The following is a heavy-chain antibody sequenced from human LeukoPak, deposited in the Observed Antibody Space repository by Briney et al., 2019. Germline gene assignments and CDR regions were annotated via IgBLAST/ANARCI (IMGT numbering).Heavy chain of an antibody. CDR3: ARDAYGGNSGTYYFDS. CDR1: GFTFSSYW. Sequence: GGSLRLSCAASGFTFSSYWMSWVRQAPGKGLEWVANIKQDGSEKYYVDSVKGRFSISRDNAKNSLYLQINDPRAEDSAVYYCARDAYGGNSGTYYFDSWGQGTLSPSP. J-gene: IGHJ4*02. CDR2: IKQDGSEK. V-gene: IGHV3-7*01. D-gene: IGHD4-23*01.